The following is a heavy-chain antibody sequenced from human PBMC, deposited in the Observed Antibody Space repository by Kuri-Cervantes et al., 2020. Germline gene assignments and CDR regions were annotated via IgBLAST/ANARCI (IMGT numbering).Heavy chain of an antibody. V-gene: IGHV3-7*01. D-gene: IGHD4-17*01. Sequence: ETLSLTCAASGFTFSSYWMSWVRQAPGKGLEWVANIKQDGSEKYYVDSVKGRFTISRDNAKNSLYLQMNSLRAEDTAVYYCASDPYYGDYGYWGQGTLVTVSS. CDR1: GFTFSSYW. J-gene: IGHJ4*02. CDR2: IKQDGSEK. CDR3: ASDPYYGDYGY.